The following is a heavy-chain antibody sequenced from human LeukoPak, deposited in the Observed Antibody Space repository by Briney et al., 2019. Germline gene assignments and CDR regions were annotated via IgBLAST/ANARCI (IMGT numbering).Heavy chain of an antibody. CDR2: ISGGAGST. CDR1: GFTFSSYA. V-gene: IGHV3-23*01. CDR3: AKDQGDLLTAYYSYYYYYMDV. D-gene: IGHD3-9*01. Sequence: GGSLRLSCAASGFTFSSYAMSWVRQAPGKGLEWVSAISGGAGSTHYADSVKGRFTLSRDNSKRTLYLQMSSLRVEDTAVYYCAKDQGDLLTAYYSYYYYYMDVWGKGTTVTVSS. J-gene: IGHJ6*03.